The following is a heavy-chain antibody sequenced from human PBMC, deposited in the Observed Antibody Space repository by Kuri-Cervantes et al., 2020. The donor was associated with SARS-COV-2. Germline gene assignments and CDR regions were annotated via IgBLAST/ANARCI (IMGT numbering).Heavy chain of an antibody. V-gene: IGHV4-59*12. Sequence: SETLSLTCTVSGGSISSYYWSWIRQPPGKGLEWIGEINQSGGTNYNPSLKSRVTISVDTSKNQFSLKLSSVTAADTAVYYCARDLWGCSSTSCHNYYYYGMDVWGQGTTVTVSS. CDR3: ARDLWGCSSTSCHNYYYYGMDV. D-gene: IGHD2-2*02. J-gene: IGHJ6*02. CDR2: INQSGGT. CDR1: GGSISSYY.